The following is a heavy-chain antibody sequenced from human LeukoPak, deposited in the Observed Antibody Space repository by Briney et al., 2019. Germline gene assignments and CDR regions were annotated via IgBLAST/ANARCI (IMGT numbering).Heavy chain of an antibody. CDR2: INPNSGGT. D-gene: IGHD3-16*01. CDR3: ATWGLHFDI. Sequence: GASLKVSCKASGYTFTGYFIHWVRQAPGQGLEWMGWINPNSGGTNSAQKFQGRVTMTRDTSINTAYMELSRLTSDDTAVYFCATWGLHFDIWGQGTMVTVAS. V-gene: IGHV1-2*02. CDR1: GYTFTGYF. J-gene: IGHJ3*02.